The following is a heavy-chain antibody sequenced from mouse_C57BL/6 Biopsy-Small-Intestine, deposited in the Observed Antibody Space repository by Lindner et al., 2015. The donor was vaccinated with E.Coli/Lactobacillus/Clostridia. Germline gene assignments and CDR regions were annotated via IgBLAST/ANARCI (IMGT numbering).Heavy chain of an antibody. D-gene: IGHD1-1*01. CDR2: MNPNSGNT. CDR3: ARGGFGDTVMLSRRAPPDY. CDR1: GYTFTTYD. V-gene: IGHV1-81*01. Sequence: SVKVSCKASGYTFTTYDINWVRQATGQGLQWMGWMNPNSGNTGYAQKFRGRVTMTRDTSESTAYMELSSLTSDDTAVYYCARGGFGDTVMLSRRAPPDYWGQGTLVTVSS. J-gene: IGHJ4*01.